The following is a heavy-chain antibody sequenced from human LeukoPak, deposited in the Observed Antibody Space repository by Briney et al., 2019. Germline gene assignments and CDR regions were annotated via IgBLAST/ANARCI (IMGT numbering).Heavy chain of an antibody. CDR1: GGSISSYY. CDR3: ARDGGYSGYDYLAVGYYFDY. D-gene: IGHD5-12*01. J-gene: IGHJ4*02. Sequence: SETLPLTCTVSGGSISSYYWSWIRRPAGKGLEWIGRIYTSGSTNYNPSLKSRVTMSVDTSKNQFSLKLSSVTAADTAVYYCARDGGYSGYDYLAVGYYFDYWGQGTLVTVSS. CDR2: IYTSGST. V-gene: IGHV4-4*07.